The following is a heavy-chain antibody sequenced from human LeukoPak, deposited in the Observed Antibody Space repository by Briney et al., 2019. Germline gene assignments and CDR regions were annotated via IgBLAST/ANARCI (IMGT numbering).Heavy chain of an antibody. CDR1: GSVFSRLS. D-gene: IGHD3-10*01. CDR3: AREAYGSGNYYSDY. V-gene: IGHV3-21*01. CDR2: ISSASNYN. J-gene: IGHJ4*02. Sequence: GGSLRLSCAASGSVFSRLSMNWLRQSPGKRLEWVSSISSASNYNSYADSVKGRFTISRDNAKNTLYLQMNSLRAEDTAMYYCAREAYGSGNYYSDYWGQGTLVTVSS.